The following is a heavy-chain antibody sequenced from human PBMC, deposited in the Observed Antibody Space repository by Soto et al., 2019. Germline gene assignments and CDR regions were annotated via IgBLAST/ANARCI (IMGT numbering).Heavy chain of an antibody. CDR3: ARAPLGGYYGMDV. Sequence: SETMSPTCTFSCRSITSRAYCWAWIRQHPGKGLEWIGYIYYSGSTYYNPSLKSRVTISVDTSKNQFSLKLSSVTAADTAVYYCARAPLGGYYGMDVWGQGTTVT. V-gene: IGHV4-30-4*08. CDR1: CRSITSRAYC. J-gene: IGHJ6*02. CDR2: IYYSGST.